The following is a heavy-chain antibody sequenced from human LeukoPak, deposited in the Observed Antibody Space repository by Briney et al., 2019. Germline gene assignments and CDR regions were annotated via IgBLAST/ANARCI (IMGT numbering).Heavy chain of an antibody. CDR1: EFTFSSYA. CDR3: AKIPTQEYYYDSSGLFDY. J-gene: IGHJ4*02. D-gene: IGHD3-22*01. Sequence: GGSLRLSCAASEFTFSSYAMSWVRQAPGKGLEWVSAISGSGGSTYYADSVKGRFTISRDNSKNTLYLQMNSLRAEDTAVYYCAKIPTQEYYYDSSGLFDYWGQGTLVTVSS. V-gene: IGHV3-23*01. CDR2: ISGSGGST.